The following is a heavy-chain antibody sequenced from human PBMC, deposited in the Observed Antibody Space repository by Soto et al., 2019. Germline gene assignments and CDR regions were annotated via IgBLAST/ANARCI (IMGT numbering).Heavy chain of an antibody. D-gene: IGHD3-22*01. J-gene: IGHJ1*01. V-gene: IGHV4-31*03. CDR1: GGSISSGVYY. CDR2: IFYSGST. CDR3: AIYDSSGSRGFQH. Sequence: SETLSLTCTVSGGSISSGVYYWSWIRQHPGKGLEWIGYIFYSGSTYYNPSLKSRLTISVDTSKNQFSLKLSSVTAADTAVYYCAIYDSSGSRGFQHWGQGTLVTVSS.